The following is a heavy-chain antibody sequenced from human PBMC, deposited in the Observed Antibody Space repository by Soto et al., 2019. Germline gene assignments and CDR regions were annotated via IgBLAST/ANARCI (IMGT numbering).Heavy chain of an antibody. CDR3: ARGSVIDTGDALDI. Sequence: EVQLVESGGGPVKPGGSLRLSCAASGFTFSRHSMNWVRQAPGKGLEWVSCISGTGTFIYYSDSVKGRFTISRDDAKSSLYLQMNSLTAEDTAVYYCARGSVIDTGDALDIWGPGTMVTVS. J-gene: IGHJ3*02. CDR1: GFTFSRHS. D-gene: IGHD2-21*01. CDR2: ISGTGTFI. V-gene: IGHV3-21*06.